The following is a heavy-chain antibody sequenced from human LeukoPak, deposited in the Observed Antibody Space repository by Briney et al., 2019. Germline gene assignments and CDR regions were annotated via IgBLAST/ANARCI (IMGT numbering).Heavy chain of an antibody. D-gene: IGHD1-26*01. Sequence: ASVKVSCKASGYTFTSYDINWVRQATGQGLEWMGWMNPNSGNTGYAQKFQGRVTMTRNTSISTAYMERSRLRSEDTAVYYCARGGGSGSYDWWYYYYGMDVWGQGTTVTVSS. J-gene: IGHJ6*02. CDR1: GYTFTSYD. V-gene: IGHV1-8*01. CDR2: MNPNSGNT. CDR3: ARGGGSGSYDWWYYYYGMDV.